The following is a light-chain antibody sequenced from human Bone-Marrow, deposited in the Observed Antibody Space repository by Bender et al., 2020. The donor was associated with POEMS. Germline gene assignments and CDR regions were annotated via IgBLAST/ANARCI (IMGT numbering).Light chain of an antibody. V-gene: IGLV1-40*01. J-gene: IGLJ3*02. CDR3: TSYAGGNMMV. CDR1: SSNTGSGYD. Sequence: QSVLTQPPSVSGAPGQRVTISCTGSSSNTGSGYDINWYQHLPGTAPKLLIYGYNNRPSGVPDRFSGSKSGTSASLAITGLQADDEAHYYCTSYAGGNMMVFGGGTQLTVL. CDR2: GYN.